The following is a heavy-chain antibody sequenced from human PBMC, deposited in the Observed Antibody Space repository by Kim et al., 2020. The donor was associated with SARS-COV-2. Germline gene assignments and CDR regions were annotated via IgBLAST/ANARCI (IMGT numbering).Heavy chain of an antibody. D-gene: IGHD6-19*01. V-gene: IGHV3-33*01. Sequence: GGSLRLSCAASGFTFSSYGMHWVRQAPGKGLEWVAVIWYDGSNKYYADSVKGRFTISRDNSKNTLYQQMNSLRAEDTAVYYCARDSGSSGWYHMGYWGQGTLVTVSS. J-gene: IGHJ4*02. CDR2: IWYDGSNK. CDR1: GFTFSSYG. CDR3: ARDSGSSGWYHMGY.